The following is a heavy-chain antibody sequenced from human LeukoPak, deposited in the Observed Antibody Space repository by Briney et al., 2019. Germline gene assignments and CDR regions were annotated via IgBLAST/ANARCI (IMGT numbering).Heavy chain of an antibody. CDR1: GYTFTGYY. CDR3: ARLDSSGYYSWAFDI. J-gene: IGHJ3*02. V-gene: IGHV1-2*02. Sequence: ASVKVSCKASGYTFTGYYMHWVRQAPGQGLEWMGWINPNSGGTNYAQKFQGRVTMTRDTSISTAYMELSRLRSDDTAVYYCARLDSSGYYSWAFDIWGQGTMVTVSS. D-gene: IGHD3-22*01. CDR2: INPNSGGT.